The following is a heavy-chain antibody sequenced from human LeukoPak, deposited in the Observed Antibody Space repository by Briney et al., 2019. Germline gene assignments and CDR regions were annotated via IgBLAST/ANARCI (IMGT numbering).Heavy chain of an antibody. CDR3: ARPHSSGWYGGFDI. V-gene: IGHV4-59*08. D-gene: IGHD6-19*01. Sequence: SETLSLTCTVSGGSITGYYWSWIRQPPGKGLEWIGYIYYSGSTSYNPSLKSRVTISLDTSKNQFSLKLRSVTAADTAVYYCARPHSSGWYGGFDIWGQGAMVTVSS. CDR2: IYYSGST. CDR1: GGSITGYY. J-gene: IGHJ3*02.